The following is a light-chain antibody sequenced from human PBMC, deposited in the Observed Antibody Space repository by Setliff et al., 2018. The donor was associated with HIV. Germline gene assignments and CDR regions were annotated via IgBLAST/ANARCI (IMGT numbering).Light chain of an antibody. CDR3: CSNTGSNTYV. V-gene: IGLV2-23*01. CDR2: QAT. J-gene: IGLJ1*01. Sequence: QSVLAQPASVSGSPGQSITISCTGTSSDIGRYNLVSWYQQYPGKAPKLMIYQATKRPSGFSNRFSGSKSGNTASLTISGLQAEDEADYYCCSNTGSNTYVFGSGTKVTVL. CDR1: SSDIGRYNL.